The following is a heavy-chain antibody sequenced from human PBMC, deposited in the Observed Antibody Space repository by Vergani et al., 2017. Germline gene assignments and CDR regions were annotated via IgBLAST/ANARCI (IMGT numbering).Heavy chain of an antibody. CDR1: GFSFSSFG. CDR3: ARSLVAGKGGY. D-gene: IGHD6-19*01. V-gene: IGHV3-33*01. Sequence: QVQLVESGGGVVQPGRSLRLSCAASGFSFSSFGFHWVRQAPGKGLEWVAFIHYDGSHEYYIDSVRGRFTISRDNAKNSLYLEMNSLRVEDTAVYFCARSLVAGKGGYWGQGTRFAVSS. CDR2: IHYDGSHE. J-gene: IGHJ4*02.